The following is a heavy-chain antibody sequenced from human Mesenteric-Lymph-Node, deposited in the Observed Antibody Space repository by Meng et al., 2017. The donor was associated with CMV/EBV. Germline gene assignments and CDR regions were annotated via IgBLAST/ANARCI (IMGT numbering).Heavy chain of an antibody. CDR1: FSNAW. J-gene: IGHJ4*02. CDR2: IRSNTDGGTI. D-gene: IGHD3-10*01. CDR3: TTDSPYYYYTSGNSFRGY. V-gene: IGHV3-15*01. Sequence: FSNAWMSWVRQAPGKGLEWVGRIRSNTDGGTIDYAAPVKGRFTISRDDAKTTLYLQMNSLKTEDTAVYYCTTDSPYYYYTSGNSFRGYWGQGTLVTVPQ.